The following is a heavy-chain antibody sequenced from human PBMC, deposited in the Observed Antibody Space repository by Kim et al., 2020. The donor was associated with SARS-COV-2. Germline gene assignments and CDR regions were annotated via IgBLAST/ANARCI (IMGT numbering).Heavy chain of an antibody. CDR3: ARDHFVLRYFDWLAERGNWFDP. D-gene: IGHD3-9*01. J-gene: IGHJ5*02. CDR2: INAGNGNT. CDR1: GYTFTSYA. V-gene: IGHV1-3*01. Sequence: ASVKVSCKASGYTFTSYAMHWVRQAPGQRLEWMGWINAGNGNTKYSQKFQGRVTITRDTSASTAYMELSSLRSEDTAVYYCARDHFVLRYFDWLAERGNWFDPWGQGTLVTVSS.